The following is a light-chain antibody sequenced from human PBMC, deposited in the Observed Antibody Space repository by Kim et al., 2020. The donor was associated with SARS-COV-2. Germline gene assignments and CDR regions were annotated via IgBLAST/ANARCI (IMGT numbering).Light chain of an antibody. Sequence: SSLSASVGDRVTITGQASQDISNYLNWYQQKPGKAPKLLIYDASNLETGVPSRFSGSGSGTDFTFTISSLQPEDIATYYCQQYVSFGQGTRLEIK. J-gene: IGKJ5*01. V-gene: IGKV1-33*01. CDR2: DAS. CDR1: QDISNY. CDR3: QQYVS.